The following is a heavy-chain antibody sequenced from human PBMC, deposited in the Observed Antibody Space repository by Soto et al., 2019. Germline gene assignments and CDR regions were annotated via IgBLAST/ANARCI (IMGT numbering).Heavy chain of an antibody. D-gene: IGHD6-19*01. V-gene: IGHV1-3*01. J-gene: IGHJ5*02. CDR1: GYTFTSYA. CDR3: ARGLSSGWAINWFDP. Sequence: ASVKVSCKASGYTFTSYAMHWVRQAPGQRLEWMGWINAGNGNTKYSQKFQGRVTMTTDTSTSTAYMELRSLRSDDTAVYYCARGLSSGWAINWFDPWGQGTLVTVCS. CDR2: INAGNGNT.